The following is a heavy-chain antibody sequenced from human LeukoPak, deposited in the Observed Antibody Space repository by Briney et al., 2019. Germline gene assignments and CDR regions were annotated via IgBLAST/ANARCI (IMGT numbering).Heavy chain of an antibody. J-gene: IGHJ3*02. CDR2: VYPGDSDT. D-gene: IGHD3-10*01. Sequence: GESLRIFCRGSSCFIITYLIVSLRQMPGKGLEWMGIVYPGDSDTRHSPSFQGQVTISADKSSSTAYLQWSSLKASDTATYYCGIVIITLRSVPRAIDMWGQGTMVTVSS. CDR1: SCFIITYL. V-gene: IGHV5-51*01. CDR3: GIVIITLRSVPRAIDM.